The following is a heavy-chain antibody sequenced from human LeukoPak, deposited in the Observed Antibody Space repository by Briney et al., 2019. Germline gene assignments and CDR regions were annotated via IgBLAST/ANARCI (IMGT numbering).Heavy chain of an antibody. CDR3: ATERDYGDFIL. Sequence: PSETLSLTRTVSGGSISNYYWSWIRQPPGKGLEWIGYIYYSESTNYNPSLRSRVTISMDTSKNQFSLKLSSVTAADTAVYYCATERDYGDFILWGQGTLVTVSS. CDR2: IYYSEST. J-gene: IGHJ4*02. V-gene: IGHV4-59*01. D-gene: IGHD4-17*01. CDR1: GGSISNYY.